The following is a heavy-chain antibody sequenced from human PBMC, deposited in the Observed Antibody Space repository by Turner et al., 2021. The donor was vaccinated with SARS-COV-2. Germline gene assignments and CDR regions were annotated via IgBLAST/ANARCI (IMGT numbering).Heavy chain of an antibody. CDR1: GGAISSYY. CDR3: ANMERDY. D-gene: IGHD3-10*01. CDR2: IYDSGST. Sequence: QLKLQESGSGLVKPSETPSLTCTVSGGAISSYYWSWIRQPPGKGLEWIGYIYDSGSTNYSPSLKSRVTISVDTSKNQFSLKLSSVTAADTAVYYCANMERDYWGQGTLVTVSS. V-gene: IGHV4-59*01. J-gene: IGHJ4*02.